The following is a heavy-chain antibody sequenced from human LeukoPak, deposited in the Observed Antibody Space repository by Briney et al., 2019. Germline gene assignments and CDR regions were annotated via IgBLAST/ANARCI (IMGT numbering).Heavy chain of an antibody. D-gene: IGHD6-13*01. Sequence: PGGSLRLSCAASSFTFSSYRMTWVRQAPGKGLEWVSSISSSSSYIYYADSVKGRFTISRDNAKNSLYLQMNSLRAEDTALYYCAKRLAADAFDIWGQGTMVTVSS. V-gene: IGHV3-21*04. CDR3: AKRLAADAFDI. CDR1: SFTFSSYR. CDR2: ISSSSSYI. J-gene: IGHJ3*02.